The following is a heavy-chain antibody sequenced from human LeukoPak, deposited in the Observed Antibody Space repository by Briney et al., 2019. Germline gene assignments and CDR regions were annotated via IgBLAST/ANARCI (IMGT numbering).Heavy chain of an antibody. CDR3: AKLPLRYFDWSPLYYFDY. J-gene: IGHJ4*02. V-gene: IGHV3-23*01. Sequence: GGSLRLSCAASGFTFSSYAMSWVRQAPGKGLEWVSAISGSGGSTYYADSVKGRFTIPRDNSKNTLYLQMNSLRAEDTAVYYCAKLPLRYFDWSPLYYFDYWGQGTLVTVSS. CDR2: ISGSGGST. D-gene: IGHD3-9*01. CDR1: GFTFSSYA.